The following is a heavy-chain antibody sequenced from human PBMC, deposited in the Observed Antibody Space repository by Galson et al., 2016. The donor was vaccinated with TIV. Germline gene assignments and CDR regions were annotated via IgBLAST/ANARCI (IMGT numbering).Heavy chain of an antibody. CDR2: MSPSNGNT. J-gene: IGHJ4*02. D-gene: IGHD3-22*01. CDR1: GYTFTSFD. V-gene: IGHV1-8*01. Sequence: SVKVSCKASGYTFTSFDISWIRQAPGQGLEWMGWMSPSNGNTGYAQKFRGRITMTRHPSTTTVYMELSGLTSEDTAVYYCARGHYYDSSCYSFDFWGQGTLVTVPS. CDR3: ARGHYYDSSCYSFDF.